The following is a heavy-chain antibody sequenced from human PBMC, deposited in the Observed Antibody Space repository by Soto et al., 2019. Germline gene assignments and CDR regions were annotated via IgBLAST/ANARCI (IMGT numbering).Heavy chain of an antibody. V-gene: IGHV1-69*04. CDR1: GYTITSYA. CDR2: IIPILGIA. CDR3: ARLDPFDAFDI. Sequence: SVKVSCKASGYTITSYAMHWVRQDPGQRLEWMGRIIPILGIANYAQKFQGRVTITADKSTSTAYMELSSLRSEDTAVYYCARLDPFDAFDIWGQGTMVTVSS. J-gene: IGHJ3*02. D-gene: IGHD1-1*01.